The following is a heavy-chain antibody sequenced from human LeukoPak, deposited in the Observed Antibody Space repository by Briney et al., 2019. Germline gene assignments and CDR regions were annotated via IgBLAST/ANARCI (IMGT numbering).Heavy chain of an antibody. CDR2: INSNGSST. J-gene: IGHJ4*02. CDR3: AGPDYSRFDY. CDR1: GFTFSTNA. D-gene: IGHD4-11*01. Sequence: GGSLRLSCAASGFTFSTNAMAWVRQAPGEGLVWVSRINSNGSSTHYADSVKGRFTISRDNAKNTLYLQMNSLSAEDTAVYYCAGPDYSRFDYWGQGTVLNVSS. V-gene: IGHV3-74*01.